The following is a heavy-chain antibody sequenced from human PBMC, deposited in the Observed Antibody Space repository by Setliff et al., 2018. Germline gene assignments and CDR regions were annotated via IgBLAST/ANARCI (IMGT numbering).Heavy chain of an antibody. CDR2: FRPSGKT. CDR1: GSAISSGHY. V-gene: IGHV4-38-2*02. D-gene: IGHD4-17*01. CDR3: VRDAGDGYGVDACAGGGFDF. Sequence: ASETLSLTCAVSGSAISSGHYWGWIRQPPGKGLEWIGSFRPSGKTYYNPSLNSRVTISVDTSKKQFSLKVTSVTAADTAVYYCVRDAGDGYGVDACAGGGFDFLGQGTMVTVSS. J-gene: IGHJ3*01.